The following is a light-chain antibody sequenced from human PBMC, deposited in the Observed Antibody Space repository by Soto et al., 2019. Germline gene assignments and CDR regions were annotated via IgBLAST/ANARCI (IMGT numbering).Light chain of an antibody. V-gene: IGLV2-14*03. J-gene: IGLJ2*01. CDR3: SSYTTISTLV. CDR2: DVS. Sequence: QSALTQPAPVSGSPGQSITISCIGTSSDVGAYNYVSWYQQHPGSAPKLMIFDVSYRPSGVSNRFSGSKSGKKASLTISGLRIEDEADYYCSSYTTISTLVFGGGTKLTVL. CDR1: SSDVGAYNY.